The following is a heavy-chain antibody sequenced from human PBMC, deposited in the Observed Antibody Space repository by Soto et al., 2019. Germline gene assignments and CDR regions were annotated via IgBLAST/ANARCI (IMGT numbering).Heavy chain of an antibody. J-gene: IGHJ6*02. V-gene: IGHV3-49*04. CDR2: IRSKAYGETT. Sequence: GGSLRLSCTASGFSFGDYGMSWVRQAPGKGLEWVSFIRSKAYGETTKYAASVEGRFTISRDDSKSLAYLQMNSLKTEDTAVYYCTRVSGYSYGYSYGMDVWGQGTTVTVSS. CDR1: GFSFGDYG. D-gene: IGHD5-18*01. CDR3: TRVSGYSYGYSYGMDV.